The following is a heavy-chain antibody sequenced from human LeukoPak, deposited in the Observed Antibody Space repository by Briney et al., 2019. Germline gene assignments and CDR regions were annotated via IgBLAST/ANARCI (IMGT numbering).Heavy chain of an antibody. CDR3: AILPARDTYYNDTIGYYRPVVT. D-gene: IGHD3-22*01. Sequence: PSETLCLTCTVSGVSISSSDYCWGWIRPPPGKGLVWGVSINDGGTTYSNPSISTRVTFSVDTSKIQFSLKLSSVTAADTAVYYCAILPARDTYYNDTIGYYRPVVTWGQGTLVTVSS. CDR1: GVSISSSDYC. V-gene: IGHV4-39*07. J-gene: IGHJ5*02. CDR2: INDGGTT.